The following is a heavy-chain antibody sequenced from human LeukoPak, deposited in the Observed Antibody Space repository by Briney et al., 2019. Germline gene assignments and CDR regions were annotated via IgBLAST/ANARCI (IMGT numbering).Heavy chain of an antibody. Sequence: GGSLRYSCAASGFTFSSYGMSWVRQAPGKGLEWVSAISGSGGSTYYADSVKGRFTISRDNSKNTLYLQMNSLRAEDTAVYYCATIPYGDYFMYYYYMDVWGKGTTVTISS. V-gene: IGHV3-23*01. CDR2: ISGSGGST. CDR1: GFTFSSYG. D-gene: IGHD4-17*01. CDR3: ATIPYGDYFMYYYYMDV. J-gene: IGHJ6*03.